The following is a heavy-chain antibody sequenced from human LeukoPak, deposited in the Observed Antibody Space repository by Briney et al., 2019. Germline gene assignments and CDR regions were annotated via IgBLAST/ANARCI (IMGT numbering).Heavy chain of an antibody. V-gene: IGHV4-59*01. Sequence: SETLSLNCTVSSGSISSYYWSWIRQPPGKGLEWIGYIYYSGSTSYNPSLKSRVTISVDTSKNQFSLKVSSVTAADTAVYYCARVLGVYFDYWGQGTLVTVSS. CDR2: IYYSGST. D-gene: IGHD1-26*01. J-gene: IGHJ4*02. CDR3: ARVLGVYFDY. CDR1: SGSISSYY.